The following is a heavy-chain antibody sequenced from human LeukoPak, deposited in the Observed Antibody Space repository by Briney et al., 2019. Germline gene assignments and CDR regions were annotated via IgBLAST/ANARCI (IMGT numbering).Heavy chain of an antibody. CDR1: GYTFTRYG. CDR3: ARDSRYYNDYFDY. Sequence: GASVKVSCMASGYTFTRYGISWVRQAPGQGVEWMGWISAYNGNTNYAQKLQGRVTMTTDTSTSTAYMELRSLRSDDTAVYYCARDSRYYNDYFDYWGQGTLVTVSS. CDR2: ISAYNGNT. J-gene: IGHJ4*02. V-gene: IGHV1-18*01. D-gene: IGHD3-10*01.